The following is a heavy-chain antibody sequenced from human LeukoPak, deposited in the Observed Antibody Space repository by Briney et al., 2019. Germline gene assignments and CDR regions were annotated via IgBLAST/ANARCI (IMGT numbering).Heavy chain of an antibody. V-gene: IGHV3-11*01. Sequence: GGSLRLSCAASGFTFNDYYMTWIRQAPGKGLEWVSYISSSGRAIYYADAVKGRFTLSRDNAKNSLYLQMNSLRAEDTAVYYCAGLYYYAIDVWGQGTTVTVSS. CDR2: ISSSGRAI. J-gene: IGHJ6*02. CDR1: GFTFNDYY. CDR3: AGLYYYAIDV.